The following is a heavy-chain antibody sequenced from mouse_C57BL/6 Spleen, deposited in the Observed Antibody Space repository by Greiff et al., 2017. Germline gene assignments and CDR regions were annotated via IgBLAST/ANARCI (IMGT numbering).Heavy chain of an antibody. D-gene: IGHD1-1*01. CDR1: GYSFTDYN. CDR2: INPNYGTT. Sequence: VQLQQSGPELVKPGASVKISCKASGYSFTDYNMNWVKQSYGKSLEWIGVINPNYGTTSYNQKFKGKATLTVDQSSSTAYMQLNSLTSEDSAVYYCARSGTTVVAPYFDYWGQGTTLTVSS. J-gene: IGHJ2*01. V-gene: IGHV1-39*01. CDR3: ARSGTTVVAPYFDY.